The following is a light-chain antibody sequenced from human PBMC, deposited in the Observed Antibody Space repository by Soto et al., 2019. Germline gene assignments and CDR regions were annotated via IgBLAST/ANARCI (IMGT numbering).Light chain of an antibody. J-gene: IGKJ4*01. V-gene: IGKV1-39*01. CDR1: HSSSSD. Sequence: DIQMTQSPSSLSASVGDRVTITCRASHSSSSDLNWYQQKPGKAPTLLLSAASSLQSGVPSRFSGGGSGTDFTLTISSLQTEDYATYYCQQSYSGPSFGRGTKVEI. CDR2: AAS. CDR3: QQSYSGPS.